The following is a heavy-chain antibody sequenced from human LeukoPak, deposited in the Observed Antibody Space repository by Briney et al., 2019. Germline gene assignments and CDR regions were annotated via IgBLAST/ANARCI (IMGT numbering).Heavy chain of an antibody. CDR3: AREGLVVY. CDR2: ISYDGSNK. V-gene: IGHV3-30-3*01. D-gene: IGHD6-19*01. CDR1: GFTFSSYA. Sequence: PGGSLRLSCVASGFTFSSYAMHWVRQAPGKGLEWVAVISYDGSNKYYADSVKGRFTISRDNSKNTLYLQMNSLRAEDTAVYYCAREGLVVYWGQGTLVTVSS. J-gene: IGHJ4*02.